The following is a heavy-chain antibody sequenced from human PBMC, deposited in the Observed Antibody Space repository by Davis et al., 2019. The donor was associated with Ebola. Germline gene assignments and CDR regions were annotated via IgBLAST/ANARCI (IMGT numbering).Heavy chain of an antibody. CDR1: GGSISSSSYF. V-gene: IGHV4-39*01. CDR3: ARHQYCSSTSCYLVLDY. J-gene: IGHJ4*02. CDR2: IYYSGST. Sequence: MPSETLSLTCTVSGGSISSSSYFWGWIRQPPGKGLEWIGSIYYSGSTYYNPSLKSRVTISVDTSKIHFSLKLSSVTAADTAVYYCARHQYCSSTSCYLVLDYWGQGTLVTVSS. D-gene: IGHD2-2*01.